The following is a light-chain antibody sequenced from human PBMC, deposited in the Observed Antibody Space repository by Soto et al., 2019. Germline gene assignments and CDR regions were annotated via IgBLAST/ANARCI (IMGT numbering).Light chain of an antibody. V-gene: IGLV2-23*01. CDR3: CSYAGSPPWV. J-gene: IGLJ3*02. Sequence: QSALTQPASVSGSPGQSITISCTGTSSDVGSYNLVSWYQQHPGKAPKLMIYEGSKRPSGVSNRFSGSKSGNTASLTISGLQAEDEDDYYCCSYAGSPPWVFGGGTKLTVL. CDR2: EGS. CDR1: SSDVGSYNL.